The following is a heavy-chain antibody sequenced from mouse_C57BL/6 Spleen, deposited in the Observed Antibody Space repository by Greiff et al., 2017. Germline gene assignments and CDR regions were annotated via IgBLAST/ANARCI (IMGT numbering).Heavy chain of an antibody. CDR3: ARGGTEGAY. CDR1: GYTFTSYW. J-gene: IGHJ3*01. V-gene: IGHV1-50*01. D-gene: IGHD3-3*01. Sequence: VQLQQPGAELVKPGASVKLSCKASGYTFTSYWMQWVKQRPGQGLEWIGEIDPSDSYTNYNQKFKGKATLTVDTSSSTAYMQLSSLTSEDSAVYYCARGGTEGAYWGQGTLVTVSA. CDR2: IDPSDSYT.